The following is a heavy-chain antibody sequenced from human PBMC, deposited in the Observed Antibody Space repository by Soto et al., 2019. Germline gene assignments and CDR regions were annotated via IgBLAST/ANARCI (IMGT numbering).Heavy chain of an antibody. CDR2: ISSSDSI. Sequence: GGSLILSCAASGFTFSDYYMRWIRQAPGKGLEWVSYISSSDSIYYAASVKGRFTISRDNAKNSVYLQMDSLRAEDTAVYYCARDLGYYDSSASFDYWGQGALPTISS. CDR1: GFTFSDYY. J-gene: IGHJ4*02. D-gene: IGHD3-22*01. CDR3: ARDLGYYDSSASFDY. V-gene: IGHV3-11*01.